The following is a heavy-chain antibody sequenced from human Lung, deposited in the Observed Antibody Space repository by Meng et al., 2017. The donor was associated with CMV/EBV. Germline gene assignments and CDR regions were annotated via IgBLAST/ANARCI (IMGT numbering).Heavy chain of an antibody. J-gene: IGHJ5*02. Sequence: AXVXVSXXASGYTFSTYTIIWVRQAPGQGLEWMGWISPYNGDTNYAQKFQGRVALTTDTSTRTDYLALRSLRSDDTAVYYCARGYDFWSVYYLIDPWGQGXLVTVSS. CDR1: GYTFSTYT. V-gene: IGHV1-18*01. D-gene: IGHD3-3*01. CDR2: ISPYNGDT. CDR3: ARGYDFWSVYYLIDP.